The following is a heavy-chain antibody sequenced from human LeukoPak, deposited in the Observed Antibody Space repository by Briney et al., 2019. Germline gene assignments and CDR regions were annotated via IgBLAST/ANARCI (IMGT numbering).Heavy chain of an antibody. D-gene: IGHD1-26*01. V-gene: IGHV1-69*01. CDR3: ARVGKGATTGRWIWFDP. Sequence: SVKVSCKASGGTFSSYAISWVRQAPGQGLEWMGGIIPIFGTANYAQKFQGRVTITADESTSTAYMELSSLRSEDTAVYYCARVGKGATTGRWIWFDPWGQGTLVTVSS. CDR2: IIPIFGTA. J-gene: IGHJ5*02. CDR1: GGTFSSYA.